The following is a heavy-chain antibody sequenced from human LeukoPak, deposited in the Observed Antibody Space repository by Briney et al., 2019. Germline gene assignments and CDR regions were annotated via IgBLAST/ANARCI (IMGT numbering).Heavy chain of an antibody. V-gene: IGHV3-21*05. CDR2: ISRSSSLI. J-gene: IGHJ5*02. Sequence: GGSLTLSCASSGFTFHNFAMNWVRQTPGKGLEWVSYISRSSSLIIYADSVKGRFTVSRDNGKNSLYLDMNSLTVEDTGLYYCARDGINWADRWGQGTLVTVSS. CDR3: ARDGINWADR. CDR1: GFTFHNFA. D-gene: IGHD3-16*01.